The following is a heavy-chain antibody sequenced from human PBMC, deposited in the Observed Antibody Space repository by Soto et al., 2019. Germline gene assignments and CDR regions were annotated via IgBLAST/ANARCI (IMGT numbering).Heavy chain of an antibody. Sequence: GGSLRLSCAASGFTFDDYAMHWVRQAPGKGLEWVSGISWNSGSIGYADSVKGRFTISRDNAKNSLYLQMNSLRAEDTALYYCAKATYSSSWGAFDYWGQGTLVTVSS. V-gene: IGHV3-9*01. CDR1: GFTFDDYA. CDR3: AKATYSSSWGAFDY. J-gene: IGHJ4*02. CDR2: ISWNSGSI. D-gene: IGHD6-13*01.